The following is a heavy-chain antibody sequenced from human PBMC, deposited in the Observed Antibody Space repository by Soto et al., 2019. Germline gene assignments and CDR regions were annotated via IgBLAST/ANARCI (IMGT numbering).Heavy chain of an antibody. D-gene: IGHD2-2*01. Sequence: ASVKVSCKASGYTFTSYGISWVRQAPGQGLEWMGWISAYNGNTNYAQKLQGRVTMTTDTSTSTAYMELRSLRSDDTAVYYCARDIVVVPAAIELYYYYRLDVSAQRTTVTVSS. V-gene: IGHV1-18*01. J-gene: IGHJ6*02. CDR1: GYTFTSYG. CDR2: ISAYNGNT. CDR3: ARDIVVVPAAIELYYYYRLDV.